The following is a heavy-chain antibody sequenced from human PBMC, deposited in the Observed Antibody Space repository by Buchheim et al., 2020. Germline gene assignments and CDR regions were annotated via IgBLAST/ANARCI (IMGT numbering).Heavy chain of an antibody. V-gene: IGHV1-46*01. CDR1: GYTFTSYY. CDR3: ARDLGFDY. CDR2: LNPSGGST. Sequence: QVQLVQSGAEVKKPGASVKVSCKASGYTFTSYYIHWVRQAPGQGLEWMGILNPSGGSTTHAQKFQGRVTITRDTSTRTVYMDLSSLRSEDTAVYYCARDLGFDYWGQGTL. J-gene: IGHJ4*02.